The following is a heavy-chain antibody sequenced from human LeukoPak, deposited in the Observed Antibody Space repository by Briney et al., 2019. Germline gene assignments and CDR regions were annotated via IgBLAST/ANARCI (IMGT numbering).Heavy chain of an antibody. V-gene: IGHV1-2*02. CDR3: ARESSCDTTSRLAPTDWFDP. D-gene: IGHD2-2*01. Sequence: ASVKVSCKASGYTFTGYYMHWVRQAPGQGLEWMGWISPNSGGTNYAQKFRGRVTMTRDTSISTAYMELSRLRSDDTAVYYCARESSCDTTSRLAPTDWFDPWGQGTLVTVSS. CDR2: ISPNSGGT. J-gene: IGHJ5*02. CDR1: GYTFTGYY.